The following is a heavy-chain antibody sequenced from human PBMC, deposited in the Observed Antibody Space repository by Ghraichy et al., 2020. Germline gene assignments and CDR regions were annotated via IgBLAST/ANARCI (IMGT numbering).Heavy chain of an antibody. CDR3: AKTLEYSSEVIDS. CDR2: IAGATTT. CDR1: GYTFSSYA. D-gene: IGHD3-22*01. V-gene: IGHV3-23*01. Sequence: GGSLRLSCAASGYTFSSYAMSWVRQAPGKGLEWVSGIAGATTTYYADSVKGRFTISRANFKKTLYLQLNSLRAEDTAVYYCAKTLEYSSEVIDSWGQGTLVSVSS. J-gene: IGHJ4*02.